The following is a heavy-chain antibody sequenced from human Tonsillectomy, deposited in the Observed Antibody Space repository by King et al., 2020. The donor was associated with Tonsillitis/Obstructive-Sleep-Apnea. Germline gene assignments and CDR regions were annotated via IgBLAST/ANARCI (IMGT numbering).Heavy chain of an antibody. CDR1: GFTFDDYT. V-gene: IGHV3-43*01. CDR3: AKGDGYNSHPGAFDI. CDR2: ISWDGGST. J-gene: IGHJ3*02. Sequence: VQLVESGGVVVQPGGSLRLSCAASGFTFDDYTMHWVRQAPGKGLEWVSLISWDGGSTYYTNSVKGRFTISRDNSKNSLYLQMNSLRADDTALYYCAKGDGYNSHPGAFDIWGQGTMVTVSS. D-gene: IGHD6-19*01.